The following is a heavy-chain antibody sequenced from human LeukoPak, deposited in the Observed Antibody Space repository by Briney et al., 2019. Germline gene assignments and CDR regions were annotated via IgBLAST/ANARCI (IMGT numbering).Heavy chain of an antibody. D-gene: IGHD1-26*01. Sequence: PGGSLRLSCTASGFTFSDHRMDWVRQVPGKGLEWVARIRNKANRYTIEYVASVKGRFIISRDDSKNSLFLQMNSLRADDTAIYYCARDKIVGPTTLDYWGQGTLVTVSS. CDR3: ARDKIVGPTTLDY. CDR2: IRNKANRYTI. V-gene: IGHV3-72*01. CDR1: GFTFSDHR. J-gene: IGHJ4*02.